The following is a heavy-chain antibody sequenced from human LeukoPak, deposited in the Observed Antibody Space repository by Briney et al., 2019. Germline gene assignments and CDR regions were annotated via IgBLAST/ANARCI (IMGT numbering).Heavy chain of an antibody. V-gene: IGHV1-8*03. CDR2: MNPNSGNT. J-gene: IGHJ4*02. CDR3: ARGSGGSYYVDY. CDR1: GYTFTSYD. Sequence: ASVKVSCKASGYTFTSYDINWVRQATGQGLEWMGWMNPNSGNTGYAQKFQGRVTITRNTSISTAYMELSSLRSDDTAVYYCARGSGGSYYVDYWGQGTLVTVSS. D-gene: IGHD1-26*01.